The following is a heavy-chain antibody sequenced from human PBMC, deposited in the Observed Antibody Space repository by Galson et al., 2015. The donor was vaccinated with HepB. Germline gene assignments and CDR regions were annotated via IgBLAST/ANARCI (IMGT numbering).Heavy chain of an antibody. Sequence: ETMSLTCAVYGGSFSGYYWSWIRQPPGKGLEWIGEINHSGSTNYNPSLKSRVTISVDTSKNQFSLKMSSVTAADTAVYYCARVWEDIVVVPAAIGSRREYYFDYWGQGTLVTVSS. CDR1: GGSFSGYY. CDR3: ARVWEDIVVVPAAIGSRREYYFDY. D-gene: IGHD2-2*02. CDR2: INHSGST. J-gene: IGHJ4*02. V-gene: IGHV4-34*01.